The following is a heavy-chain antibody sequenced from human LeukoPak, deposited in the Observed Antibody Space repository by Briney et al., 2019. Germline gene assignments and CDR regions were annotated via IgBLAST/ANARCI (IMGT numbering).Heavy chain of an antibody. CDR3: ARGFGSYYDSSEDY. D-gene: IGHD3-22*01. CDR1: GFDFSTYS. CDR2: ISNDGSNK. V-gene: IGHV3-30-3*01. Sequence: GGSLRLSCEVSGFDFSTYSMNWVRQAPGKGLEWVALISNDGSNKYYGDSVKGRFTISRDNSKNTLYLQMDSLRAEDTAVYYCARGFGSYYDSSEDYWGQGTLVTVSS. J-gene: IGHJ4*02.